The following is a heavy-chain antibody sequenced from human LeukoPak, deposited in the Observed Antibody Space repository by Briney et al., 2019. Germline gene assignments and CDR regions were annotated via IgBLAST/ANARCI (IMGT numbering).Heavy chain of an antibody. Sequence: SETLSLTCTVSGGSISSSSYYWGWIRQPPGKGLEWIGSIYYSGSTYYNPSLKSRVTISVDTSKNQFSLKLSSVTAADTAVYYCARRRKSGYFDYLGQGTLGTVSS. V-gene: IGHV4-39*01. CDR3: ARRRKSGYFDY. D-gene: IGHD1-14*01. J-gene: IGHJ4*02. CDR2: IYYSGST. CDR1: GGSISSSSYY.